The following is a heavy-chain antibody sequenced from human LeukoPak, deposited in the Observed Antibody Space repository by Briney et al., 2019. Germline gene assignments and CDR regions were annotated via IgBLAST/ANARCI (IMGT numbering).Heavy chain of an antibody. CDR3: VRDMVFDLVKDGSHI. CDR2: ISWDSGSQ. Sequence: GGSLRLSCVVSGFSLCGYFLRWCRQVPGKGLEWVSSISWDSGSQAYADSVKGRFSISRDNDKNSLYLQMKSLRPEDTPFYYFVRDMVFDLVKDGSHIWGQGTLVTVSS. D-gene: IGHD3-9*01. J-gene: IGHJ3*02. V-gene: IGHV3-9*01. CDR1: GFSLCGYF.